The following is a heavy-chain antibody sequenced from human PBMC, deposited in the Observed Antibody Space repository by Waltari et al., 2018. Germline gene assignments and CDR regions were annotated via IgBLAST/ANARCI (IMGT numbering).Heavy chain of an antibody. CDR1: GDSISSADYS. CDR2: IYDNGGT. CDR3: ARSLFGFWSGYSF. Sequence: QVQLQESGPGLVKPAQTLSTTCSVSGDSISSADYSWIWVRQPPGKGLEWIGSIYDNGGTYYNPSLRSRLIISVDTSKKRFSLSLSSVTAADTAVYYCARSLFGFWSGYSFWGQGTLVAVSS. J-gene: IGHJ4*02. D-gene: IGHD3-3*01. V-gene: IGHV4-30-4*08.